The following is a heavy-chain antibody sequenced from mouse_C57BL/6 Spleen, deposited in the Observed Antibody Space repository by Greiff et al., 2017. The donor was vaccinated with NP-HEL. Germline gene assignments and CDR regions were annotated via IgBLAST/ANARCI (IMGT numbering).Heavy chain of an antibody. CDR1: GFNIKDYY. CDR3: ARSWGYGYDGPWFAY. D-gene: IGHD2-2*01. CDR2: IDPEGGET. V-gene: IGHV14-2*01. Sequence: EVQLQQSGAELVKPGASVKLSCTASGFNIKDYYMHWVKQRTEQGLEWIGRIDPEGGETKYAPKFQGKATITADTSSNTAYLQLSSLTSEDTAVYYCARSWGYGYDGPWFAYWGQGTLVTVSA. J-gene: IGHJ3*01.